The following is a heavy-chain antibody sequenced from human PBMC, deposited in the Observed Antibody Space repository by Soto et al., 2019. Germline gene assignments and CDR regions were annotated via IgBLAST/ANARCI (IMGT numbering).Heavy chain of an antibody. Sequence: LRLSCAASGFTFSSYAMHWVRQAPGKGLEWVAVISYDGSNKYYADSVKGRFTISRDNSKNTLYLQMNSLRAEDTAVYYCASEVTDCSGGSCYSGVPNWFDPWGQGTLVTVSS. J-gene: IGHJ5*02. D-gene: IGHD2-15*01. CDR3: ASEVTDCSGGSCYSGVPNWFDP. CDR1: GFTFSSYA. CDR2: ISYDGSNK. V-gene: IGHV3-30-3*01.